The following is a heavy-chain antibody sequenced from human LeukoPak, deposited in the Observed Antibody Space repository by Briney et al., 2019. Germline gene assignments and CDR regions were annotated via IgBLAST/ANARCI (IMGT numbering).Heavy chain of an antibody. Sequence: GGSLRLSCATSGFNFRTCGVHWVRQAPGRGLEWVALMSSDGIKTYYADSMKGRFTISRDSAKNSLYLQMNSLRAEDTAVYYCARGPYSSNWYVDYWGQGTLVTVAS. J-gene: IGHJ4*02. CDR3: ARGPYSSNWYVDY. V-gene: IGHV3-30*04. D-gene: IGHD6-13*01. CDR2: MSSDGIKT. CDR1: GFNFRTCG.